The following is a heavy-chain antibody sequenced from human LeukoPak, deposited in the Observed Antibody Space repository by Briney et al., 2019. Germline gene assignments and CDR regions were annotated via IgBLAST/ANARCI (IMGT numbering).Heavy chain of an antibody. V-gene: IGHV4-30-2*01. Sequence: PSQTLSLTCTVSGGSISSGGYYWSWIRQPPGKGLEWIGYIYHSGSTYYNPSLKSRVTISVDRSKNQFSLKLSSVTAADTAVYYCARASDLEPPEYFQHWGQGTLVTVSS. CDR1: GGSISSGGYY. J-gene: IGHJ1*01. CDR2: IYHSGST. D-gene: IGHD3-3*01. CDR3: ARASDLEPPEYFQH.